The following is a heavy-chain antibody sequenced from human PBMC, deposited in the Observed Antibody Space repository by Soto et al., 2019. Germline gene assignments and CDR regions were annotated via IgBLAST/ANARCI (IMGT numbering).Heavy chain of an antibody. Sequence: SQTLSLTCAISGDSVSSNSAAWNRIRQSPSRGLEWLGRTYYRSKWYNDYAVSVKSRITINPDTSKNQFSLQLNSVTPEDTAVYYCARDDVQYSSSYYYYYYGMDVWGQGTTVTVSS. V-gene: IGHV6-1*01. CDR1: GDSVSSNSAA. CDR2: TYYRSKWYN. J-gene: IGHJ6*02. D-gene: IGHD6-6*01. CDR3: ARDDVQYSSSYYYYYYGMDV.